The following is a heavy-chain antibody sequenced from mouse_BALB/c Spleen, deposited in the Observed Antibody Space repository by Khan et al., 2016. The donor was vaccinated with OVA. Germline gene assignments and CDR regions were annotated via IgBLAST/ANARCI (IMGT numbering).Heavy chain of an antibody. CDR2: ISSGGSYT. CDR1: GFTFSSYG. V-gene: IGHV5-6*01. CDR3: ARLYAMDY. J-gene: IGHJ4*01. Sequence: EVELVESGGDLVKPGGSLKLSCAASGFTFSSYGMSWVRQTPDKRLEWVATISSGGSYTYYPDSVKGRFTISRDNAKNTLYLQMSSLKSDDTAMYYCARLYAMDYWGQGTSVTVSS.